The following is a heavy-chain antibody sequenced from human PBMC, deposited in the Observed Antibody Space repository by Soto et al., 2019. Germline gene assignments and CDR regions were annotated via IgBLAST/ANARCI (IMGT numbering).Heavy chain of an antibody. D-gene: IGHD2-15*01. J-gene: IGHJ3*01. CDR3: ATGSANSTSDAFDV. V-gene: IGHV4-59*03. Sequence: PSETLSLTCTVSGGSINIYYWSWIRQPPGKGLEWIGYFYYSGTTNYSPSLRGRVIMSVDTSKNQFSLKLNSVTAADAAVYYCATGSANSTSDAFDVWDRGTVVT. CDR1: GGSINIYY. CDR2: FYYSGTT.